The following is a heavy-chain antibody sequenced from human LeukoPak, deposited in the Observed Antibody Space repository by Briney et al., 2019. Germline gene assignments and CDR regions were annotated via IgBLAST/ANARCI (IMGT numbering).Heavy chain of an antibody. CDR1: GFTFSSYW. V-gene: IGHV3-74*01. CDR2: INTDGSST. Sequence: GGSLRLSCAASGFTFSSYWMHWVRQAPGKGLVWVSRINTDGSSTSYADSVKGRFTISRDNAKNTLYLQMNSLRAEDTAVYYCARVGYGGNSIGPVDYWGQGTLVTVSS. J-gene: IGHJ4*02. D-gene: IGHD4-23*01. CDR3: ARVGYGGNSIGPVDY.